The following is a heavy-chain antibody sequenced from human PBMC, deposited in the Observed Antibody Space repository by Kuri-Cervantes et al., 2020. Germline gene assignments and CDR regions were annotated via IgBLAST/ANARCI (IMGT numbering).Heavy chain of an antibody. CDR3: ARERYSSGRYFDY. CDR2: ISWNSGSI. D-gene: IGHD6-19*01. Sequence: SLKISCAASGFTFDDYAMHWVRQAPGKGLEWVSGISWNSGSIGYADSVKGRFTISRDNAKNSLYLQMNSLRAEDTAVYYCARERYSSGRYFDYWGQGTLVTVSS. V-gene: IGHV3-9*01. CDR1: GFTFDDYA. J-gene: IGHJ4*02.